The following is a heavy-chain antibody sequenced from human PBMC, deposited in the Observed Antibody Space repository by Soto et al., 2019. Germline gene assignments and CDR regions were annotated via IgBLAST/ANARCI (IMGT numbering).Heavy chain of an antibody. CDR3: AKGDGGDIVGAPDY. V-gene: IGHV3-13*01. CDR1: GFTFSSYD. J-gene: IGHJ4*02. Sequence: EVQLVESGGGLVQPGGSLRLSCAASGFTFSSYDMHWVRQATGKGLEWVSAIGTAGDTYYPGSVKGRFTISRDNSKNTLYLQMNSLRAEDTAVYYCAKGDGGDIVGAPDYWGQGTLVTVSS. CDR2: IGTAGDT. D-gene: IGHD1-26*01.